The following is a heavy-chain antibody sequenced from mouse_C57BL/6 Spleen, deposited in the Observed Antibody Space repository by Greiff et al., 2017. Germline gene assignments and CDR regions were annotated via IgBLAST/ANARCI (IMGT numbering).Heavy chain of an antibody. D-gene: IGHD1-1*01. CDR3: ARHYYGSFDY. V-gene: IGHV5-6*01. CDR2: ISSGGSYT. Sequence: EVQGVESGGDLVKPGGSLKLSCAASGFTFSSYGMSWVRQTPDKRLEWVATISSGGSYTYYPDSVKGRFTISRDNAKNTLYLQMSSLKSEDTAMYYCARHYYGSFDYWGQGTTLTVSS. J-gene: IGHJ2*01. CDR1: GFTFSSYG.